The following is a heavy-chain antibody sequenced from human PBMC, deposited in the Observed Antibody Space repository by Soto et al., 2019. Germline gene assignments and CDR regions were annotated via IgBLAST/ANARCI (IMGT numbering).Heavy chain of an antibody. Sequence: PGGSLRLSCAASGFTFSSYWMSWVRQAPGKGLEWVANIKQDGSEKYYVDSVKGRFTISRDNAKNSLYLQMNSLRAEDTAVYYCAREEAQFLEWFSVYPNWFDPWGQGTLVTVSS. CDR1: GFTFSSYW. V-gene: IGHV3-7*01. CDR2: IKQDGSEK. D-gene: IGHD3-3*01. J-gene: IGHJ5*02. CDR3: AREEAQFLEWFSVYPNWFDP.